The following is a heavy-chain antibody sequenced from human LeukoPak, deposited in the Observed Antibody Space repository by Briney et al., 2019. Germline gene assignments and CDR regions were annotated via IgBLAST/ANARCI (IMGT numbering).Heavy chain of an antibody. CDR2: ISYDGSNK. Sequence: GSLRLSCAASGFTFSSYGMHWVRQAPGKGLEWVAVISYDGSNKYYADSVKGRFTISRDNSKNTLYLQMNSLRAEDTALYHCARGRWDGGSWFDPWGQGTLVTVSS. D-gene: IGHD3-16*01. CDR3: ARGRWDGGSWFDP. CDR1: GFTFSSYG. J-gene: IGHJ5*02. V-gene: IGHV3-30*03.